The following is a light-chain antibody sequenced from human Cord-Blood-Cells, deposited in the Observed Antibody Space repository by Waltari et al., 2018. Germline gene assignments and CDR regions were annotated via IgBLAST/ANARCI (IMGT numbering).Light chain of an antibody. J-gene: IGLJ1*01. CDR1: TSGAKY. CDR3: QAWDSSTAYV. V-gene: IGLV3-1*01. Sequence: SYELTQPPSVSVSPGQTASITRSGATSGAKYACWYPQKPGQSPVLVIYQDSKRPSGIPERFSGANSGNTATLTISGTQAMDEADYYCQAWDSSTAYVFGTGTKVTVL. CDR2: QDS.